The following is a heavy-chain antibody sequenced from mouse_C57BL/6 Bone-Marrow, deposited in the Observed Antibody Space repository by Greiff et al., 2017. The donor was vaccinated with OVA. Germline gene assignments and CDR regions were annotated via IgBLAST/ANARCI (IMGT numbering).Heavy chain of an antibody. D-gene: IGHD2-4*01. V-gene: IGHV5-12*01. CDR2: ISNGGGST. CDR3: ARHDYSNYAMDY. CDR1: GFTFSDYY. Sequence: EVMLVESGGGLVQPGGSLKLSCAASGFTFSDYYMYWVRQTPEKRLEWVAYISNGGGSTYYPDTVKGRFTISRDNAKNTLYLQMSRLKSEDTAMYYCARHDYSNYAMDYWGQGTSVTVSS. J-gene: IGHJ4*01.